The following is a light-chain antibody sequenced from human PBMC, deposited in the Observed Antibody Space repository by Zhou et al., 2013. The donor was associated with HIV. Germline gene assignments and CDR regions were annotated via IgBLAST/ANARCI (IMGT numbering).Light chain of an antibody. V-gene: IGKV1-9*01. CDR2: AAS. CDR3: QQLNTYPLT. J-gene: IGKJ4*01. CDR1: QGITSS. Sequence: DIQLTQSPSFLSASVGDRVTITCRASQGITSSLAWYQQTAGKAPQLLIYAASTLQSGVPSRFSGAGSGTEFTLTISRLQPEDFATYFCQQLNTYPLTFGGGPRWRSN.